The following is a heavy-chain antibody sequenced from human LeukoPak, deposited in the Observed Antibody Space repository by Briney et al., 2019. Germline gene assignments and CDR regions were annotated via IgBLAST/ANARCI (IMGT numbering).Heavy chain of an antibody. CDR3: ARDSNWRDPFDY. J-gene: IGHJ4*02. CDR2: IYSDNT. D-gene: IGHD3-3*01. Sequence: GGSLRLSCTVSGFTVSSNSMSWVRQAPGKGLEWVSFIYSDNTHYSDSVKGRFAISRDNSKNTLYLQMNSLRAEDTAVYYCARDSNWRDPFDYWGQGTLVTVSS. V-gene: IGHV3-53*01. CDR1: GFTVSSNS.